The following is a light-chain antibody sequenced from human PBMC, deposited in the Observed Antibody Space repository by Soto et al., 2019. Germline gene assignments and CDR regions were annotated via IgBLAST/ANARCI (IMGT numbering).Light chain of an antibody. J-gene: IGKJ1*01. CDR3: QQYNDCPTT. V-gene: IGKV3-15*01. CDR2: GAS. Sequence: EIVMTQSPATLSVSPGARATLSCRASQSVSSTVAWYQQKPGQAPRLLIYGASTRATGIPARFSGSGSGTECTLTISSLQSEDFAFYYCQQYNDCPTTFGQGTKVEI. CDR1: QSVSST.